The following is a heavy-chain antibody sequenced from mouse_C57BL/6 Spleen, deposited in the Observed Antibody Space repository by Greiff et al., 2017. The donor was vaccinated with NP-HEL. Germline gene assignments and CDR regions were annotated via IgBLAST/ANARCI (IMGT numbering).Heavy chain of an antibody. J-gene: IGHJ4*01. CDR2: ISSGGSYT. Sequence: EVKLMESGGDLVKPGGSLKLSCAASGFTFSSYGMSWVRQTPDKRLEWVATISSGGSYTYYPDSVKGRFTISRDNAKNTLYLQMSSLKSEDTAMYYCARGGGYDGVDYWGQGTSVTVSS. CDR3: ARGGGYDGVDY. V-gene: IGHV5-6*01. D-gene: IGHD2-2*01. CDR1: GFTFSSYG.